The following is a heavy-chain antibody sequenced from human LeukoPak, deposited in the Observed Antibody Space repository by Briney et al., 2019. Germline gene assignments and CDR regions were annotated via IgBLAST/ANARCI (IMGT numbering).Heavy chain of an antibody. CDR3: ARILGGIDY. Sequence: GGSLRLSCAASGFTVSSSYMTWVRQAPGKGLEWVSVIYSGGSTYYADSVKGRFTISRDNSKNTLYLQMSSLRADDTAVYYCARILGGIDYWGQGTLVTVSS. V-gene: IGHV3-53*01. D-gene: IGHD3-10*01. CDR2: IYSGGST. CDR1: GFTVSSSY. J-gene: IGHJ4*02.